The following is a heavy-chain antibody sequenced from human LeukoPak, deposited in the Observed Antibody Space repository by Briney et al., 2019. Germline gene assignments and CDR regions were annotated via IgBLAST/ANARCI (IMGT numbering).Heavy chain of an antibody. CDR1: GYTFTDYY. V-gene: IGHV1-2*02. J-gene: IGHJ4*02. Sequence: ASVKVSCKASGYTFTDYYMHWVRQVPGQGLEWMGWINPNSGGTTYAQKFQGRVTMTRDTSISTAYMELNSLRSDDTAVYYCARDDYGSGSYSYWGQGTLVTVSS. CDR3: ARDDYGSGSYSY. CDR2: INPNSGGT. D-gene: IGHD3-10*01.